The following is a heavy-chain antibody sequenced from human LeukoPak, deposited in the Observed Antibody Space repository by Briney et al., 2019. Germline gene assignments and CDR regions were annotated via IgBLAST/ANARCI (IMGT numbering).Heavy chain of an antibody. Sequence: PGESLRLSCAASGFTVSSNYMSWVRQAPGKGLEWVSVIYSGGSTYYADSVKGRFTISRDISKNTLYLQMNSLRSEDTAVYYCARADGSSGGIIDYWGQGTLVTVSS. CDR1: GFTVSSNY. V-gene: IGHV3-53*05. J-gene: IGHJ4*02. D-gene: IGHD2-15*01. CDR2: IYSGGST. CDR3: ARADGSSGGIIDY.